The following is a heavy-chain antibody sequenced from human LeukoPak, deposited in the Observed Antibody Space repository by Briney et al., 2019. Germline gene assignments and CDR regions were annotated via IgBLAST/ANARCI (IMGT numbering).Heavy chain of an antibody. CDR1: GGSISSSSYY. D-gene: IGHD5-18*01. V-gene: IGHV4-39*07. CDR2: IYYSGST. J-gene: IGHJ6*03. Sequence: SETLSLTCTVSGGSISSSSYYWGWIRQPPGKGLEWIGSIYYSGSTYYNPSLKSRVTISVDTSKNQFSLKLSSVTAADTAVYYCAGGYSYGSTYYYMDVWGKGTTVTISS. CDR3: AGGYSYGSTYYYMDV.